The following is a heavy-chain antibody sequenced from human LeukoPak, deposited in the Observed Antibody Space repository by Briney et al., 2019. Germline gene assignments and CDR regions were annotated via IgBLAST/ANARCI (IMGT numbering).Heavy chain of an antibody. V-gene: IGHV4-59*01. CDR3: ARDRGVTTVVPYYYYGMDV. CDR2: IYYSGST. D-gene: IGHD4-11*01. Sequence: SETLSLTCTVSGVSISSYYWSWIRQPPGKGLEWIGYIYYSGSTNYNPSLKSRVTISVDTSKNQFSLKLSSVTAADTAVYYCARDRGVTTVVPYYYYGMDVWGQGTTVTVSS. J-gene: IGHJ6*02. CDR1: GVSISSYY.